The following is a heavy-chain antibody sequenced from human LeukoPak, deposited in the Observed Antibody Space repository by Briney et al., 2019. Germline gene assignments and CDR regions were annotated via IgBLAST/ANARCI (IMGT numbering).Heavy chain of an antibody. J-gene: IGHJ6*02. CDR3: AKGGAGTTYYYYYGMDV. CDR1: GFTFSSSA. Sequence: GGSLRLSCAASGFTFSSSAMSWVRQAPGKGLEWVSAINGGGGSTYYADSVKGRFTISRDNSKNTMYMQMNSLRAEDTAVYYCAKGGAGTTYYYYYGMDVWGQGTTVTVSS. D-gene: IGHD1-1*01. V-gene: IGHV3-23*01. CDR2: INGGGGST.